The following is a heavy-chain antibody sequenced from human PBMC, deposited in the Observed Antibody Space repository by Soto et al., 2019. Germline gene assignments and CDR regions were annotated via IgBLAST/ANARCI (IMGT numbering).Heavy chain of an antibody. V-gene: IGHV1-2*04. D-gene: IGHD6-19*01. CDR3: ARDLGTVYLSRGWYGNLGMDV. Sequence: EASVKVSCKASGYTFTGYYMHWVRQAPGQGLEWMGWINPNSGGTNYAQKFQGWVTMTRDTSISTAYMELSRLRSDDTAVYYCARDLGTVYLSRGWYGNLGMDVWGQGTTVTVSS. J-gene: IGHJ6*02. CDR2: INPNSGGT. CDR1: GYTFTGYY.